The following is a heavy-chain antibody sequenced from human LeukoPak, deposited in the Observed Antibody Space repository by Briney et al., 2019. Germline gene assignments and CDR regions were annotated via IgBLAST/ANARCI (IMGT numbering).Heavy chain of an antibody. J-gene: IGHJ6*03. Sequence: GGSLRLSCAASGFTFDDYAMHWVRQAPWKGLEWVSGISWNSGSIDYVDSLKGRVTISRENAKNSMYLQMNSLRTEDMALYYCAKSGDWGLYYYMDVWGKGTTVTVSS. CDR1: GFTFDDYA. CDR3: AKSGDWGLYYYMDV. D-gene: IGHD2-21*02. V-gene: IGHV3-9*03. CDR2: ISWNSGSI.